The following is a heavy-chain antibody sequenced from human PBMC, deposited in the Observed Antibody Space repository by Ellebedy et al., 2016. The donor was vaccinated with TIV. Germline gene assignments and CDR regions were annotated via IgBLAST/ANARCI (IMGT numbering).Heavy chain of an antibody. CDR2: IYYSGST. CDR1: GGSINSGDSY. D-gene: IGHD3-3*01. J-gene: IGHJ4*02. CDR3: ATRSNNLEWLSRR. V-gene: IGHV4-30-4*01. Sequence: SETLSLTCTVSGGSINSGDSYWSWIRQPPGKGLEWIGYIYYSGSTYYNPSLKSRVTISVDTSKNQFSLKLTSVTAADTAVYYCATRSNNLEWLSRRWGQGTLVTVSS.